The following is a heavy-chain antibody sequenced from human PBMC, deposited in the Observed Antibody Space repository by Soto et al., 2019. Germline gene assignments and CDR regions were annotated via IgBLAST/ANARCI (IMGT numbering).Heavy chain of an antibody. V-gene: IGHV3-23*01. CDR3: AITAGSPLLYYHQLLLYYMDV. Sequence: EVQLLESGGGLVQPGGSLRLSCAASGFTFSNYAMSWVRQAPGKGLEWVSPISGSGGSTYYTDSVEGRFTISRDKSKNKLFLRMNSLTAEDTSLYHCAITAGSPLLYYHQLLLYYMDVWGKGTTVTVSS. CDR2: ISGSGGST. J-gene: IGHJ6*03. D-gene: IGHD2-2*01. CDR1: GFTFSNYA.